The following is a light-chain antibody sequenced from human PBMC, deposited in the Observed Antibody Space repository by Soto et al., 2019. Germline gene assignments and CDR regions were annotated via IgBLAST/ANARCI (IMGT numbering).Light chain of an antibody. CDR3: QQSYNTPRT. V-gene: IGKV1-39*01. CDR1: QSISNY. J-gene: IGKJ1*01. CDR2: AAS. Sequence: DIQITQSPSSLSASVGDRVSITCRASQSISNYLNWYQQKPGKAPKVLIYAASSLQSGVPSRFSGSGSGTDFTLTISSLQPEDFATYYCQQSYNTPRTFGQGTKV.